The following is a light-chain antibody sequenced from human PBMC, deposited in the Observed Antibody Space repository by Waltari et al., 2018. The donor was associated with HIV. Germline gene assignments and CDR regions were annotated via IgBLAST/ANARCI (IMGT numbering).Light chain of an antibody. CDR1: SGNIGSNS. V-gene: IGLV1-47*01. CDR3: ATWDDLLSGRV. CDR2: GTA. J-gene: IGLJ3*02. Sequence: SVLTQPSSASGTPGQRVTMSCSGTSGNIGSNSVDWYQQFPGKAPNLLIFGTAGRPSGVPDRFSGSKSGTAATLSMSGLRAEDEGIYYCATWDDLLSGRVFGGGTKLSVL.